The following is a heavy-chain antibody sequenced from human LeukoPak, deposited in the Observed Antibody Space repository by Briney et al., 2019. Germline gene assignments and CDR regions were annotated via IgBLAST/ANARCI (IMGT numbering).Heavy chain of an antibody. D-gene: IGHD3-3*01. CDR2: IYISGRT. J-gene: IGHJ4*02. Sequence: PSETLSLTCTVSGGSISSGTDYWSWIRQPVGKGLEWVGLIYISGRTNYNPSLKSRVTISMDTSKNQFSLKLTSVTAADTAVYHCARDFGLWGQGTLVTVSP. CDR1: GGSISSGTDY. V-gene: IGHV4-61*02. CDR3: ARDFGL.